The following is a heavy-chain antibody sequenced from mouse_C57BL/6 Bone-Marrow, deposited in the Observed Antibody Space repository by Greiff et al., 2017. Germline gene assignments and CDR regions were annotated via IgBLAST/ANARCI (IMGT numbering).Heavy chain of an antibody. CDR3: ARHPYRGYFDY. D-gene: IGHD2-10*01. Sequence: EVKLVESGGDLVKPGGSLKLSCAASGFTFSSYGMSWVRQTPGKSLEWVATISSGGSYTYYPDSVKGRFTISRDNAKNTLYLQMSSLKSEDTAMYYCARHPYRGYFDYWGQGTTLTVSS. V-gene: IGHV5-6*01. CDR1: GFTFSSYG. CDR2: ISSGGSYT. J-gene: IGHJ2*01.